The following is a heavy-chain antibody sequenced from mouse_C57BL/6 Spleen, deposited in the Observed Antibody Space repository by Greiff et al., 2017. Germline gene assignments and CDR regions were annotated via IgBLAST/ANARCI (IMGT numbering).Heavy chain of an antibody. V-gene: IGHV14-4*01. CDR1: GFNIKDDY. CDR3: TTRNYYYYAMDY. Sequence: VQLQQSGAELVRPGASVKLSCTASGFNIKDDYMHWVKQRPEQGLEWVGWIDPENGDTEYASKFQGKATITADTSSNTAYLQLSSLTSEDTAVYYCTTRNYYYYAMDYWGQGTSVTVSS. D-gene: IGHD2-1*01. CDR2: IDPENGDT. J-gene: IGHJ4*01.